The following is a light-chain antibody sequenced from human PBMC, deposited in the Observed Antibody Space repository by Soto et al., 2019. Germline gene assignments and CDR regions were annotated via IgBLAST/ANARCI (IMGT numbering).Light chain of an antibody. Sequence: QSVRAQPACLSGSPGQSITISCTGTSSDIGAYDYVSWFQQHPGKAPKLMISEVNNRPSGVSNRFSGSKSGNTAYLTISGLQVEDEAEYFCFPFTTTSTHVFGTGTKVTVL. CDR3: FPFTTTSTHV. CDR2: EVN. CDR1: SSDIGAYDY. V-gene: IGLV2-14*01. J-gene: IGLJ1*01.